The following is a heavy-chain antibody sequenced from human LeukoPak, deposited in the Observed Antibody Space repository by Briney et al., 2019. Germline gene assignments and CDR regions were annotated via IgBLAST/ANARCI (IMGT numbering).Heavy chain of an antibody. D-gene: IGHD5-12*01. CDR1: GGSISSGSYY. V-gene: IGHV4-61*02. CDR3: ARATSSYFYYMDV. CDR2: IYTSGST. J-gene: IGHJ6*03. Sequence: SQTLSLTCTVSGGSISSGSYYWRWFRQPAEKGLERIGRIYTSGSTYYNPSLKSQFTISADTSKNQFSLNVSSVTAADTAVYYCARATSSYFYYMDVWGKGTTVTISS.